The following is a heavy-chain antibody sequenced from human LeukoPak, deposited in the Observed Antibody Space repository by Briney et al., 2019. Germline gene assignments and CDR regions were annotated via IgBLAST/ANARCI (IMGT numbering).Heavy chain of an antibody. CDR2: ISSSSSYI. Sequence: GGSLRLSCAASGFTFSSYSMNWVRQAPGKGLEWVSSISSSSSYIYYADSVKGRFTISRDNAKNSLYLQMNSLRAEDTAVYYCARETIVVVPAAIGMDVWGQGTTVTVSS. D-gene: IGHD2-2*02. CDR1: GFTFSSYS. V-gene: IGHV3-21*01. J-gene: IGHJ6*02. CDR3: ARETIVVVPAAIGMDV.